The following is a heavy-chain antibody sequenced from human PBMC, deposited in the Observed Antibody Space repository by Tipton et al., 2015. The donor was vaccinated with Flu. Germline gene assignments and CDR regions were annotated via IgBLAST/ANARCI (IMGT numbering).Heavy chain of an antibody. CDR2: IYHSGST. Sequence: TLSLTCAVSGYSISSGYYWGWIRQPPGKGLEWIGSIYHSGSTYYNPSLKSRVTISVDTSKNQFSLKLSSVTAADTAVYYCERHNYCSSTSCRKPSFDYWGQGTLVTVSS. J-gene: IGHJ4*02. CDR3: ERHNYCSSTSCRKPSFDY. D-gene: IGHD2-2*01. CDR1: GYSISSGYY. V-gene: IGHV4-38-2*01.